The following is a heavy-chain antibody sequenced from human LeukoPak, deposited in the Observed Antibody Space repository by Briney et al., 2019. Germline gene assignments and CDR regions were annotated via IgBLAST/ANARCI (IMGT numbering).Heavy chain of an antibody. CDR3: AEASWVSNADAVL. J-gene: IGHJ4*02. V-gene: IGHV3-23*01. D-gene: IGHD6-19*01. CDR1: GFTFSSYA. Sequence: GGSLRLSCAASGFTFSSYAMSWVRQAPARGLEWVSSLRGDGDTFYADFVKGRFTLSRDESRNTVYLQLNNLRVEDTAVYYCAEASWVSNADAVLWGQGTLVTVSS. CDR2: LRGDGDT.